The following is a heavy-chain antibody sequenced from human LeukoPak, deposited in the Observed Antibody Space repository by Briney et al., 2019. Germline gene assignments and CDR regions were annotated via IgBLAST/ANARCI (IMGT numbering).Heavy chain of an antibody. CDR3: ANGRGYSYGYVDY. J-gene: IGHJ4*02. Sequence: PGGSLRLSCAASGFAVSSNYMSWVRQTPGKGLEWVSIIYSGGSTYYADSVKGRYTISRDSSKNTLYLQMNSLRAEDTAVYYCANGRGYSYGYVDYWGQGTLVTVSS. CDR2: IYSGGST. CDR1: GFAVSSNY. D-gene: IGHD5-18*01. V-gene: IGHV3-53*01.